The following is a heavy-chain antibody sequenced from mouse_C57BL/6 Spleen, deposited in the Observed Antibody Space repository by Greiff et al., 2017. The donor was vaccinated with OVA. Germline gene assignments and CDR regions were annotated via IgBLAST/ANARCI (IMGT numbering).Heavy chain of an antibody. CDR1: GYTFTDYY. CDR3: ARGGYGNYPWFAY. CDR2: INPNNGGT. J-gene: IGHJ3*01. D-gene: IGHD2-1*01. Sequence: VQLQQSGPELVKPGASVKISCKASGYTFTDYYMNWVKQSHGKSLEWIGDINPNNGGTSYNQKFKGKATLTVDKSSSTAYMELRSLTSEDSAVYYCARGGYGNYPWFAYWGQGTLVTVSA. V-gene: IGHV1-26*01.